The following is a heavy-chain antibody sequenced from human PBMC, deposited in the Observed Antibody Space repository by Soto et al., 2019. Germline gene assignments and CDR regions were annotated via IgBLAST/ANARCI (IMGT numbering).Heavy chain of an antibody. CDR3: ARRIAVAGQHYYYYGMDV. CDR2: INPSGGST. V-gene: IGHV1-46*01. J-gene: IGHJ6*02. Sequence: GASVKVSCKASGYTFSSYYMHWVRQAPGQGLEWMGIINPSGGSTSYAQKFQGRVTMTRDTSTSTVYMELSSLRSEDTAVYYCARRIAVAGQHYYYYGMDVWGQGTTVTVSS. CDR1: GYTFSSYY. D-gene: IGHD6-19*01.